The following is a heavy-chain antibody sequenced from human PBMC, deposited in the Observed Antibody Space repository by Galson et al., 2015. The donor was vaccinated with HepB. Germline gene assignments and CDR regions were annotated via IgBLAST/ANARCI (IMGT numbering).Heavy chain of an antibody. CDR2: ISGSGGST. J-gene: IGHJ4*02. Sequence: SLRLSCAASGFTFSSYAMSWVRQAPGKGLEWVSAISGSGGSTYYADSVKGRFTISRDNSKNTLYLQMNSLRAEDTAVYYCASSRRGLYSSSWGPFDYWGQGTLVTVSS. CDR1: GFTFSSYA. V-gene: IGHV3-23*01. CDR3: ASSRRGLYSSSWGPFDY. D-gene: IGHD6-13*01.